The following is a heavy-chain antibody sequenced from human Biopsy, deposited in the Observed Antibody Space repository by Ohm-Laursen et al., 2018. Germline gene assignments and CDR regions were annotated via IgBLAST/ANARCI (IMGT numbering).Heavy chain of an antibody. CDR2: INHSGRT. V-gene: IGHV4-34*01. D-gene: IGHD3-22*01. CDR1: GESFNGYY. Sequence: TLSLTWPVYGESFNGYYWSWIRQTPGKGLEWIGEINHSGRTNYNPSLKSRVTISVDTSKNQFSLMVRSVTAADTAVYYCVRGVDYYDPYHYYALDVWGQGTTVTVSS. CDR3: VRGVDYYDPYHYYALDV. J-gene: IGHJ6*02.